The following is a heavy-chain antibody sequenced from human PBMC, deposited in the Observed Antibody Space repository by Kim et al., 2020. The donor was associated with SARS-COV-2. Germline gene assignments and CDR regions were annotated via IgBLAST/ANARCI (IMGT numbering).Heavy chain of an antibody. CDR2: TI. Sequence: TINNAESVKGRFTISRDSAKDSLYLQMNSLRDEDTAVYYCARGPYYFDYWGQGTLVTVSS. CDR3: ARGPYYFDY. V-gene: IGHV3-48*02. J-gene: IGHJ4*02.